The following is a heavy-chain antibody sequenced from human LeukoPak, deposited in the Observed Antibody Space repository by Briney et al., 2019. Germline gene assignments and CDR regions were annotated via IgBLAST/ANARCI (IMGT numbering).Heavy chain of an antibody. D-gene: IGHD1-1*01. CDR3: ARGGSGNWNAPFDY. V-gene: IGHV3-21*01. CDR2: ISSSSSSI. Sequence: GGSLRLSYAASGFSFSSYSMNWVRQAPGKGLEWVSSISSSSSSIYYADSVKGRFTISRDNAKNSLYLQMNSLRADDTAVYYCARGGSGNWNAPFDYWGQGTLVTVSS. J-gene: IGHJ4*02. CDR1: GFSFSSYS.